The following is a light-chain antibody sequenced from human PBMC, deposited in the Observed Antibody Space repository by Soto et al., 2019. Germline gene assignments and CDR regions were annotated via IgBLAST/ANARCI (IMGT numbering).Light chain of an antibody. J-gene: IGLJ2*01. CDR2: EVS. CDR1: SSDVGSYNL. V-gene: IGLV2-23*02. Sequence: QSALTQPASVSGSPGQSITISCTGTSSDVGSYNLVSWYQQHPGKAPKLMIYEVSKRPSGISDRFSGSKSGNTASLTISGLQPEDEADYYYCSCAGRSSSVLFGGGTKLTVL. CDR3: CSCAGRSSSVL.